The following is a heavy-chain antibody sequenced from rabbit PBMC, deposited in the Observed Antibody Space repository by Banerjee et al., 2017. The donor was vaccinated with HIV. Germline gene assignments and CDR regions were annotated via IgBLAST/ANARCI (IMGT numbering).Heavy chain of an antibody. CDR1: GFDFSSYG. V-gene: IGHV1S47*01. J-gene: IGHJ4*01. CDR2: IYIKSGST. Sequence: QEQLKESGGGLVQPGGSLKLSCKASGFDFSSYGVSWVRQAPGKGLEWIGCIYIKSGSTYYASWVNGRFSISRSASLNTMTLQMTSLTAADTATYFCARFSTVTIPYYFSLWGPGTLVTVS. CDR3: ARFSTVTIPYYFSL. D-gene: IGHD2-1*01.